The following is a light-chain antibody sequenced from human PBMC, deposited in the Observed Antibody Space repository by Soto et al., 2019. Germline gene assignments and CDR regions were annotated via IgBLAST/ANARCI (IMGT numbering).Light chain of an antibody. CDR1: QSVHSS. Sequence: EIVMTQSPATLSVSPGEGATLSCRASQSVHSSLAWYQQKPGQPPRLLIYGASTSATGIPARFSGSGSETEFTLTISSLQSEDFAVYYCQQYDNWPPLTFGGGTKVEIE. V-gene: IGKV3-15*01. J-gene: IGKJ4*01. CDR2: GAS. CDR3: QQYDNWPPLT.